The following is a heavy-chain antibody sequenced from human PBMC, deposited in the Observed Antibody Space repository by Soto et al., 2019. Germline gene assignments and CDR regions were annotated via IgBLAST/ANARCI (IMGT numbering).Heavy chain of an antibody. CDR3: ARDYRGTYYYYYGMDV. V-gene: IGHV3-48*02. J-gene: IGHJ6*02. CDR2: ISSSSSTI. Sequence: GGSLRLSCAASRFTFSSYSMNWVRQAPGKGLEWVSYISSSSSTIYYADSVKGRFTISRDNAKNSLYLQMNSLGDEDTAVYYCARDYRGTYYYYYGMDVWGQGTTVTGSS. D-gene: IGHD1-26*01. CDR1: RFTFSSYS.